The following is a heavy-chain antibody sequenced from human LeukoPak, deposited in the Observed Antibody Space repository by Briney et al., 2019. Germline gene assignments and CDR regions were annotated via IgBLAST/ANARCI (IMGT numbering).Heavy chain of an antibody. V-gene: IGHV3-30-3*01. CDR3: VRGPPYDILTGDLAYYYGMDG. CDR2: ISYDGNKK. J-gene: IGHJ6*02. Sequence: TGGSLRLSCAASGFTVSSNYMSWVRQAPGKGLEWVAVISYDGNKKQYADSVKGRFTISRDNSKNMVYLQMNRLGAEDTAVYYCVRGPPYDILTGDLAYYYGMDGWGHGTTVTVSS. CDR1: GFTVSSNY. D-gene: IGHD3-9*01.